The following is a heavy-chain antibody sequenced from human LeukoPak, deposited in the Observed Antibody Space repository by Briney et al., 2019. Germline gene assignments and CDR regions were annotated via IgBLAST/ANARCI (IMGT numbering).Heavy chain of an antibody. Sequence: ASVKVSCKASGYTFTSYVMHWVRQAPGHRLEWMGWINAGNGNTKYSQKFQGRVTITRDTSASTAYMELSSLRSEDTAVYYCARSHVLLWFGESPDAFDIWGQGTMVTVSS. CDR2: INAGNGNT. CDR1: GYTFTSYV. CDR3: ARSHVLLWFGESPDAFDI. J-gene: IGHJ3*02. V-gene: IGHV1-3*01. D-gene: IGHD3-10*01.